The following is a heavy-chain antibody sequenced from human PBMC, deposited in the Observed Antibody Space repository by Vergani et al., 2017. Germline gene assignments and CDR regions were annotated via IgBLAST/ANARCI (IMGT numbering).Heavy chain of an antibody. CDR3: AKDGVVPAS. V-gene: IGHV4-38-2*02. D-gene: IGHD2-2*01. Sequence: QVQLQESGPGLVKPSETLSLTCAVSGYSISSGYYWGWIRQPPGKGLEWIGSIYHSGSTYYNPSLKSRVTISVDTSKNQFSLKLSSVTAADTAVYYCAKDGVVPASWGQGTMVTVSS. J-gene: IGHJ3*01. CDR2: IYHSGST. CDR1: GYSISSGYY.